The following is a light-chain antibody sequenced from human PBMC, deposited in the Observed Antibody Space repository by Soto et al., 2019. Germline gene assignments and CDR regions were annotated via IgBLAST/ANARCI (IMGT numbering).Light chain of an antibody. CDR3: QQANSFPFT. CDR1: QGISTW. Sequence: DIQMTQSPSSVSASVGDRVTITCRASQGISTWLVWYQQKPGKAPKLLVYSASSLHSGVPSRFSGSGYGTDFTLTITSLQPEDFATYYCQQANSFPFTFGPGTIVDI. CDR2: SAS. V-gene: IGKV1-12*01. J-gene: IGKJ3*01.